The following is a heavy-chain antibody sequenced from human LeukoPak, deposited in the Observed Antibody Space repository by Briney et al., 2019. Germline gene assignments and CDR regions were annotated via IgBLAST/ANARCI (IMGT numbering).Heavy chain of an antibody. CDR1: GFTFSSYG. V-gene: IGHV3-23*01. CDR3: AKRGGESGGWGFFDY. CDR2: KGNSAGDT. J-gene: IGHJ4*02. Sequence: GGSLRLSCAAAGFTFSSYGMCWVRQPPGKGLEWVSCKGNSAGDTFYAESVRGRFTISRDNSRNTLFLEMNSLRVEDTAIYYFAKRGGESGGWGFFDYWGPGALVTVSS. D-gene: IGHD6-19*01.